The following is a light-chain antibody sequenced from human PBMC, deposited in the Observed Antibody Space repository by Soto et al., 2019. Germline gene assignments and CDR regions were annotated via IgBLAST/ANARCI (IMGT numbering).Light chain of an antibody. V-gene: IGKV1-27*01. CDR3: QKYNTAPQT. Sequence: DIPMTQSPSSLSASVGDRVTITCRASEGIIDYVAWFQQKPGKAPKLLIYAASTPQSGVPSRFSGSGSGTDFTLTISSLQPEDVATCYCQKYNTAPQTFGQGTKVEIK. CDR2: AAS. J-gene: IGKJ1*01. CDR1: EGIIDY.